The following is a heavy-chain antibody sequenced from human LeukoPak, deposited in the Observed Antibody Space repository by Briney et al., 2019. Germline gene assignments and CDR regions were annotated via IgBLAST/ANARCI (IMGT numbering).Heavy chain of an antibody. CDR1: GFTFSSYW. Sequence: PGGSLRLSCVASGFTFSSYWMGWVRQAPGKGLEWVANIKQDGSEKHYVDSVKGRFTISRDNAKNSLFLQMDSLRAEDAAVYYCTRDIFGYWGQGTLVTVSS. J-gene: IGHJ4*02. CDR2: IKQDGSEK. CDR3: TRDIFGY. V-gene: IGHV3-7*01.